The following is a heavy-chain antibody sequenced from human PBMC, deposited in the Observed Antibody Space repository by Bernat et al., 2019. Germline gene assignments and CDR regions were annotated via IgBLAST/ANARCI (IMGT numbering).Heavy chain of an antibody. V-gene: IGHV4-39*01. CDR2: IYYSGST. J-gene: IGHJ4*02. D-gene: IGHD3-10*01. Sequence: QLQLQESGPGLVKPSETLSLTCTVSGGSISSSSYYWGWIRQPPGKGLEWIGSIYYSGSTYYNPSLRSRVTISVDTSKNQFSLRLSSVTAADTAVYYCARRPGYYFDYWGQGTLVTVSS. CDR1: GGSISSSSYY. CDR3: ARRPGYYFDY.